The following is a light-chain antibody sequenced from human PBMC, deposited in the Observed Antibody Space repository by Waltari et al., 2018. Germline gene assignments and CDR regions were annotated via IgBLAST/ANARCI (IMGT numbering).Light chain of an antibody. CDR2: QAS. V-gene: IGLV2-23*01. Sequence: WYRQPPGKAPPLFLFQASRRPSGISVRFSGSKSGTTAYLTISRLQAGDEAHYYCSSYVGRSTWVFGGGTRLTVL. J-gene: IGLJ3*02. CDR3: SSYVGRSTWV.